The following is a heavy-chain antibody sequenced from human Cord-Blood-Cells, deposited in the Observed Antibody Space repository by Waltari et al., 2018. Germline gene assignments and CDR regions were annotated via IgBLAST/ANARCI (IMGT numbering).Heavy chain of an antibody. J-gene: IGHJ5*02. CDR1: GGSFSGYY. D-gene: IGHD4-17*01. CDR2: INHSGST. Sequence: QVQLQQWGAGLLKPSETLSLTCAVYGGSFSGYYWSWIRQPPGKGVEVIGEINHSGSTNEHQSLKRRVTISVDTSNNQVSLKLSSVTAADTAVYYCARPHYGDYGWFDPWGQGTLVTVSS. V-gene: IGHV4-34*01. CDR3: ARPHYGDYGWFDP.